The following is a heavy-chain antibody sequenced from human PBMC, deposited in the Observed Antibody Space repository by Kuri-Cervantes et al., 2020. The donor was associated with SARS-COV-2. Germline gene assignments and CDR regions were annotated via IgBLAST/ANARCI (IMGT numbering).Heavy chain of an antibody. V-gene: IGHV3-7*05. CDR1: GFTFSSYW. D-gene: IGHD3-3*01. CDR3: ARDYHDFWSGYYPFEY. Sequence: GESLKISCAASGFTFSSYWMSWVRQAPGKGLEWVANIKQDGSERYYVDSVKGRFTISRDNAKNSLYLQMNSLRAEDSAVYYCARDYHDFWSGYYPFEYWGQGTLVTVSS. J-gene: IGHJ4*02. CDR2: IKQDGSER.